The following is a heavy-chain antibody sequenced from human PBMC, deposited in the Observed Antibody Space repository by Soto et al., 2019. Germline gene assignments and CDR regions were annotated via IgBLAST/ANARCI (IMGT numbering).Heavy chain of an antibody. CDR3: AKDPLTRGWFDP. Sequence: EVQLLESGGGLVQPGESLRLSCAASGFTLSSSAMTWVRQAPGKGLHWVSGISAGGTTYYADSAKGRFTVSRDISKNTLYLQMHSLTADDTAVYYCAKDPLTRGWFDPWGQGTLVTVSS. J-gene: IGHJ5*02. CDR2: ISAGGTT. CDR1: GFTLSSSA. V-gene: IGHV3-23*01.